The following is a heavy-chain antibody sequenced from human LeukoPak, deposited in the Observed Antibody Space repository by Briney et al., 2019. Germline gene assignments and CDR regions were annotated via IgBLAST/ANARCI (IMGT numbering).Heavy chain of an antibody. J-gene: IGHJ4*02. D-gene: IGHD3-22*01. CDR1: GYSITSAYY. CDR3: ATGDSSGYPPTYFDY. Sequence: PSETLSLTCTVSGYSITSAYYWGWIRQPPGKGLEWIGSIYYSGSTYYNPSLKSRVTISVDTSKNQFSLKLSSVTAADTAVYYCATGDSSGYPPTYFDYWGQGTLVTVSS. CDR2: IYYSGST. V-gene: IGHV4-38-2*02.